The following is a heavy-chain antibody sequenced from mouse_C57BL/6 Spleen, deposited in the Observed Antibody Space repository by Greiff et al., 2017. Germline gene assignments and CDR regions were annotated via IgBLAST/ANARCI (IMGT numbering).Heavy chain of an antibody. V-gene: IGHV14-2*01. J-gene: IGHJ2*01. CDR3: ARNYGNC. D-gene: IGHD2-1*01. Sequence: VQLQQSGAELVKPGASVKLSCTASGFNIKDYYMHWVKQRTEQGLEWIGRIDPEDGETKSAPKFHGKATITADTSSNTAYLQLSSLTSEDTADYDCARNYGNCWGQGTTLTVAS. CDR1: GFNIKDYY. CDR2: IDPEDGET.